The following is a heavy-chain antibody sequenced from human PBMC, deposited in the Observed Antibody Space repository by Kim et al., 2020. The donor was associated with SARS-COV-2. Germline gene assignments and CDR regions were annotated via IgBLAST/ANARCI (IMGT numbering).Heavy chain of an antibody. J-gene: IGHJ6*02. CDR2: ISWNSGSI. CDR3: AKVSLYYGMDV. V-gene: IGHV3-9*01. CDR1: GFTFDDYA. Sequence: GGSLRLSCAASGFTFDDYAMHWVRQAPGKGLEWVSGISWNSGSIGYADSVKGRFTISRDNAKNSLYLQMNSLRAEDTALYYCAKVSLYYGMDVWGQGTTVTVSS.